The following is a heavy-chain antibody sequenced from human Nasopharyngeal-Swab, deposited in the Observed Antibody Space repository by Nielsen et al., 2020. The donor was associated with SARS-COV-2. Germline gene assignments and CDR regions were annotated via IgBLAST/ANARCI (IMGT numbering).Heavy chain of an antibody. V-gene: IGHV3-23*01. CDR3: ARGVGVDDFWSGRFDY. CDR2: ISGSGGST. J-gene: IGHJ4*02. CDR1: GFTFSSSA. Sequence: GESLKISCAASGFTFSSSAMSLVRQAPGKGLEWVSAISGSGGSTNYADSAKGRFTISRDNSKNTLYLQMNSLRAEDTAVYYCARGVGVDDFWSGRFDYWGKGTLVTVSS. D-gene: IGHD3-3*01.